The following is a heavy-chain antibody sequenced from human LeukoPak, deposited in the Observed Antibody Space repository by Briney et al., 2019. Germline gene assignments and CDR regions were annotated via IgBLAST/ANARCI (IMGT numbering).Heavy chain of an antibody. V-gene: IGHV3-11*06. J-gene: IGHJ4*02. CDR1: GFTFSDYY. CDR2: ISSSGTYT. CDR3: ATDATGDNPIDY. D-gene: IGHD4-17*01. Sequence: GGSLTLSCAASGFTFSDYYMSWIRQAPGKALVWVSYISSSGTYTNYGGSVKGRFTNSRDDAKNTLFMQKNSLRADDTAVYYCATDATGDNPIDYWGQGTLVTVSS.